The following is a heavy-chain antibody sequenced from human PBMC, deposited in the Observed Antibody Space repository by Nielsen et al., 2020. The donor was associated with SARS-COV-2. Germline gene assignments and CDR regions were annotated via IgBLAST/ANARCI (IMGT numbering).Heavy chain of an antibody. CDR1: GYTFTSYD. J-gene: IGHJ4*02. V-gene: IGHV1-8*01. CDR2: MKPNSGNT. Sequence: ASLKVSCKASGYTFTSYDINWKRQATGKGLERMGWMKPNSGNTGYAQKFQGRATMTTNTSISTAYMELSSMTSADTAVYYCARGAGDVRYWGQGTPVTVSS. CDR3: ARGAGDVRY. D-gene: IGHD1-26*01.